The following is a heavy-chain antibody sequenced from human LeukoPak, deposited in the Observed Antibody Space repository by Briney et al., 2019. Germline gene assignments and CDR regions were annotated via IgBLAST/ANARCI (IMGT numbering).Heavy chain of an antibody. J-gene: IGHJ4*02. CDR1: GFTFSSYA. CDR2: ISGRGGST. Sequence: GGSLRLSCAASGFTFSSYAMSWVRQAPGKGLEWVSAISGRGGSTYYADSVKGRFTISRDNSKNTLYLQMNSLRAEDTAVYYCAKGVDYGDYHRDYWGQGTLVTVSS. CDR3: AKGVDYGDYHRDY. V-gene: IGHV3-23*01. D-gene: IGHD4-17*01.